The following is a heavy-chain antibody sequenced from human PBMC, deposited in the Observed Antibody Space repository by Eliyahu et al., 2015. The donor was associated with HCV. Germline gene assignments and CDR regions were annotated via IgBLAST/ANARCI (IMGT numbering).Heavy chain of an antibody. Sequence: QVQLVQSGAEVKKPGASVKVSCKASGYSFSTYVIHWVRQAPGQRLEWMGWINPGNGNTKYSQKFQGRVTFTSDTSATTGYMEMSGLTSEDTAVYYCAKDVTSYRWGSVVTTPHNWGQGTLVTVSS. CDR1: GYSFSTYV. CDR2: INPGNGNT. V-gene: IGHV1-3*01. D-gene: IGHD3-16*02. J-gene: IGHJ4*02. CDR3: AKDVTSYRWGSVVTTPHN.